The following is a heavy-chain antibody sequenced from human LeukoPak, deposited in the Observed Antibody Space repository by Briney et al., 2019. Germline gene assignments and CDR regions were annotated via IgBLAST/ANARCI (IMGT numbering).Heavy chain of an antibody. Sequence: SETLSLTCAVYGGSFSGYYWSWIRQPPGKGLEWIGEINHSGSTNYNPSLKSRVTISVGTSKNQFSLKLSSVTAADTAVYYCARRVWFGELLVYYFDYWGQGTLVTVS. J-gene: IGHJ4*02. CDR3: ARRVWFGELLVYYFDY. CDR1: GGSFSGYY. D-gene: IGHD3-10*01. V-gene: IGHV4-34*01. CDR2: INHSGST.